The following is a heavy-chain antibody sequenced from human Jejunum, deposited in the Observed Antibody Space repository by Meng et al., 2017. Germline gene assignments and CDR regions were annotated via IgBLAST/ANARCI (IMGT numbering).Heavy chain of an antibody. Sequence: EGELGGSGGGLIQPGGSLRLSCAASGFTFSTYAMTWVRQAPGKGLEWVSTVSGSGAYTYHADSVKGRFTVSRDNSKSTLYLQMNSLRAEDTALYYCAKDRGYAPESWGQGTLVTVSS. J-gene: IGHJ5*02. CDR1: GFTFSTYA. CDR2: VSGSGAYT. CDR3: AKDRGYAPES. D-gene: IGHD3-16*01. V-gene: IGHV3-23*04.